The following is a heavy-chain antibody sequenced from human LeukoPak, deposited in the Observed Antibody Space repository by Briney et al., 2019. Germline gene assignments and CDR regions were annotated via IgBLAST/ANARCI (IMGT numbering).Heavy chain of an antibody. CDR2: IYPGDSDT. J-gene: IGHJ3*02. Sequence: GESLKISCKGSGYSFTSYWIGWVRQMPGKGLEWMGIIYPGDSDTRYSPSFQGQVTISADKSISTAYLQWSSLKASDTAMYYCARHTHDPTYYYDSSGYTVDAFDIWGQGTMVTVSS. V-gene: IGHV5-51*01. CDR1: GYSFTSYW. CDR3: ARHTHDPTYYYDSSGYTVDAFDI. D-gene: IGHD3-22*01.